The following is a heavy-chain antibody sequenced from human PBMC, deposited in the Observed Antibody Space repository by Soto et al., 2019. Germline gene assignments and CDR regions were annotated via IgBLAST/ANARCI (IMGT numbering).Heavy chain of an antibody. CDR1: GYTFTGYY. CDR3: AIRGDSSCPFDY. J-gene: IGHJ4*02. D-gene: IGHD6-13*01. V-gene: IGHV1-2*02. CDR2: INPNSGGT. Sequence: ASVKVSCKASGYTFTGYYMHWVRQAPGQGLEWMGWINPNSGGTNYAQKFQGRVTMTRDTSISTAYMELSRLRSDDTAVYYGAIRGDSSCPFDYWGQGTLVTVSS.